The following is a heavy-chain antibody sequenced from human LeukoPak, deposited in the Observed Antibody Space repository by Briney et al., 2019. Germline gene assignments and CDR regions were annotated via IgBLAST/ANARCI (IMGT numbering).Heavy chain of an antibody. CDR3: ARGPPRYTSY. Sequence: PSGTLSLTCTVSGYSISSGYYWGWIRQPPGKGLEWIGSIDHSGGSYYNPSLKSRVTMSVDTSKNQFSLNLSSVTAADTAVYYCARGPPRYTSYWGQGALVIVSS. V-gene: IGHV4-38-2*02. J-gene: IGHJ4*02. CDR1: GYSISSGYY. D-gene: IGHD5-18*01. CDR2: IDHSGGS.